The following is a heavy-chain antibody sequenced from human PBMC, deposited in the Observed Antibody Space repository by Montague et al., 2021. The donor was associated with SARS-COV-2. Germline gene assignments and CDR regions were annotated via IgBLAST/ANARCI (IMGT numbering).Heavy chain of an antibody. J-gene: IGHJ4*02. V-gene: IGHV4-59*08. CDR3: ARHALGYFDWLNEGYFDY. CDR2: IYYSGST. CDR1: GGSISSYY. Sequence: SETLSLTCTVSGGSISSYYWSWIRQPPGKGLEWMGYIYYSGSTNYNPSLKSRVTISVDTSKNQFSLKLSSVTAAATAVYYCARHALGYFDWLNEGYFDYWGQGTLVTVSS. D-gene: IGHD3-9*01.